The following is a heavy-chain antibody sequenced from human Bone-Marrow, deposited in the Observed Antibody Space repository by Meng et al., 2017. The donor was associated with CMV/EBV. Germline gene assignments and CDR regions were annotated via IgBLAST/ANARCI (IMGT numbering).Heavy chain of an antibody. V-gene: IGHV1-18*01. CDR3: ARAFLYIVVVPAAIPDY. D-gene: IGHD2-2*02. Sequence: ASVKVSCKASGYTFTSYGISWVRQAPGQGLEWMGWISAYNGNTNYAQKLQGRVTMTTDTSTSTAYMELRSLRSDDTAVYYCARAFLYIVVVPAAIPDYWGQGTLVTVSS. CDR2: ISAYNGNT. CDR1: GYTFTSYG. J-gene: IGHJ4*02.